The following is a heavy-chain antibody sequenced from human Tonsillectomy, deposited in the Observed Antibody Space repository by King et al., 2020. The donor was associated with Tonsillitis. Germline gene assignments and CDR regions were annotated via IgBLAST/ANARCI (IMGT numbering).Heavy chain of an antibody. J-gene: IGHJ6*02. CDR2: ISGSGAST. Sequence: VQLVESGGGLVQPGGSLGLSCAASGFTFSSYAMTWVRQAPGKGLEWVAGISGSGASTYYADSVKGRFTISRDNSKNTLYLQMSSLSAEDTAIYYCAKATLTENAWYFYYAMDVWGLGTTVTVSS. V-gene: IGHV3-23*04. D-gene: IGHD7-27*01. CDR1: GFTFSSYA. CDR3: AKATLTENAWYFYYAMDV.